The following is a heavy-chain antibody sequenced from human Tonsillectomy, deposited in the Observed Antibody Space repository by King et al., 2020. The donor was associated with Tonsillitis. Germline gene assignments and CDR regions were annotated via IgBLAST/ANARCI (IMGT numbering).Heavy chain of an antibody. Sequence: QLVQSGTEVKKPGASVKISCKASGYTFTGYYLHWVRQAPGQGLEWLVWIHPKSDDTHYPQRFQGRVTMTRDTSISTVYMELSRLRSDDTPVYYCAKDLSTGAFDSWGQGTLVTVAS. J-gene: IGHJ4*02. CDR1: GYTFTGYY. V-gene: IGHV1-2*02. D-gene: IGHD5/OR15-5a*01. CDR2: IHPKSDDT. CDR3: AKDLSTGAFDS.